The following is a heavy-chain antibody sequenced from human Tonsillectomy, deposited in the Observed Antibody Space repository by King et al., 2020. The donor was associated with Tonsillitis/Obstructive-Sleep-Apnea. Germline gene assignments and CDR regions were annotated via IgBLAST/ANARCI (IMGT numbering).Heavy chain of an antibody. CDR2: IYSGGST. V-gene: IGHV3-66*01. CDR1: GFTVSNNY. J-gene: IGHJ4*02. Sequence: VQLVESGGGLVQPGGSLRLSCAASGFTVSNNYMSWVRQAPGKGLEWVSVIYSGGSTYYADSVKGRFTISRDNSKNTLYLQMNSLRAEDTAVYYCARDGYCSSTSSYDIGYWGQGTLVTVSS. D-gene: IGHD2-2*01. CDR3: ARDGYCSSTSSYDIGY.